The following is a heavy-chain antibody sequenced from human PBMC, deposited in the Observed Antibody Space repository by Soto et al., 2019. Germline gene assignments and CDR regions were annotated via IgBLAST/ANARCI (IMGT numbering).Heavy chain of an antibody. D-gene: IGHD2-15*01. Sequence: QVQLVQSGAEVKKPGASVKVSCKASGFTFTNYGISWVRQAPGQGFEWMGWITGSTGDTNYAQKFQDRLAMTTDTSADTAYMELRSLRVDDTAVYYCARDKVGTAADFWGQGTLVTVSS. CDR3: ARDKVGTAADF. CDR2: ITGSTGDT. V-gene: IGHV1-18*01. J-gene: IGHJ4*02. CDR1: GFTFTNYG.